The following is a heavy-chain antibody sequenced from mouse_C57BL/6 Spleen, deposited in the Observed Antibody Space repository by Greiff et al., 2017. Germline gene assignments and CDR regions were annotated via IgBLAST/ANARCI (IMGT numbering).Heavy chain of an antibody. Sequence: EVQLQQSGGDLVKPGGSLKLSCAASGFTFSSYGMSWVRQTPDKRLEWVATISSGGSYTYYPDSVKGRFTISRDNAKNTLYLQMSSLKSEDTAMYYCARRDDYGDYWGQGTTLTVSS. V-gene: IGHV5-6*01. J-gene: IGHJ2*01. CDR2: ISSGGSYT. CDR1: GFTFSSYG. CDR3: ARRDDYGDY. D-gene: IGHD2-4*01.